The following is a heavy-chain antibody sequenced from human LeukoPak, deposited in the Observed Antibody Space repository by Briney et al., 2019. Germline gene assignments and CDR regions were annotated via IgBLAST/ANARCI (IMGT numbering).Heavy chain of an antibody. D-gene: IGHD2-15*01. CDR2: IIPILGIA. Sequence: SVKVSCKASGGTFSSYAISWVRQAPGQGLEWMGRIIPILGIANYAQKFQGRVTITADKSTSTAYMELSSLRSEDTAVYYCARTDGGGFFDYWGQGTLVTVSS. CDR3: ARTDGGGFFDY. CDR1: GGTFSSYA. V-gene: IGHV1-69*04. J-gene: IGHJ4*02.